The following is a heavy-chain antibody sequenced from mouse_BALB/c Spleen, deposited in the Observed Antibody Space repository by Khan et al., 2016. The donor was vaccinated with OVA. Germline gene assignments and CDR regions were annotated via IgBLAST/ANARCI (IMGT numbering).Heavy chain of an antibody. CDR2: IWSGGST. J-gene: IGHJ1*01. CDR1: GFSLSRYS. CDR3: ARNRDGGSYWYFDV. Sequence: QVQLKESGPGLVAPSQSLSITCTVSGFSLSRYSLYWVRQPPGKGLEWLGMIWSGGSTDYNSALKSRLSISKDNSKSQVFLKMNSLQSDDTAMYYCARNRDGGSYWYFDVWGAGTTVTVSS. D-gene: IGHD3-3*01. V-gene: IGHV2-6-4*01.